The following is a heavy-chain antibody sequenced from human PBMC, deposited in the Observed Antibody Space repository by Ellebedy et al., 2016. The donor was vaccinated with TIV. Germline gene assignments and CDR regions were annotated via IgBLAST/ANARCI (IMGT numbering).Heavy chain of an antibody. V-gene: IGHV3-74*01. D-gene: IGHD3/OR15-3a*01. CDR2: INGDGGFT. J-gene: IGHJ4*02. CDR1: GFTFSRHW. Sequence: GESLKISCAASGFTFSRHWMHWLRQAPGKGLVWLSRINGDGGFTSPADFVKGRFTISRDNSKNTLFLQMSSLRAEDTAVYFCARRSTDFAFDSWGQGTLVTVSS. CDR3: ARRSTDFAFDS.